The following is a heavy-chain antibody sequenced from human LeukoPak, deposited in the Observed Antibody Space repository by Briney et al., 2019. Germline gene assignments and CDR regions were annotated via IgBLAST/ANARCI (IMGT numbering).Heavy chain of an antibody. CDR3: ARGGRLGWFDP. Sequence: PGGSLRLSCAASGFTFSNYWMSWVRQAPGKGLEWVANIKQDGSEKYYVDSVKGRATISRDNAKNSLSLQMNSLRDEDTAVYYWARGGRLGWFDPWGQGTLVTVSS. CDR1: GFTFSNYW. J-gene: IGHJ5*02. V-gene: IGHV3-7*04. CDR2: IKQDGSEK. D-gene: IGHD3-22*01.